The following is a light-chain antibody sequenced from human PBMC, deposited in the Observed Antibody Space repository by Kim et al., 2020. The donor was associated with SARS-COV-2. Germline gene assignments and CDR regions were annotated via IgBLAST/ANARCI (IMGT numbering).Light chain of an antibody. V-gene: IGKV1-16*02. J-gene: IGKJ5*01. CDR3: QQYYSYPPT. CDR1: QGIGSS. Sequence: ASVGDRFTITCRASQGIGSSLAWFQQKPGKAPQSLIYAASSLHSGVPSKFSGSGSGTDFTLTISSLQPEDFATYYCQQYYSYPPTFGQGTRLEIK. CDR2: AAS.